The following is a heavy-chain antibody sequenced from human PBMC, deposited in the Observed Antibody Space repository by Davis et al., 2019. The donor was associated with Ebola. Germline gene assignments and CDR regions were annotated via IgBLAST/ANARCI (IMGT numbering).Heavy chain of an antibody. Sequence: PGGSLRLSCAASGFTFSSYGMHWVRQAPGKGLEWVAVISYDGSNKYYADSVKGRFTISRDNAKNSLYLQMNSLRDEDTAVYYCARDRGDAVYNWFDPWGQGTLVTVSS. V-gene: IGHV3-33*05. CDR2: ISYDGSNK. CDR3: ARDRGDAVYNWFDP. D-gene: IGHD3-10*01. J-gene: IGHJ5*02. CDR1: GFTFSSYG.